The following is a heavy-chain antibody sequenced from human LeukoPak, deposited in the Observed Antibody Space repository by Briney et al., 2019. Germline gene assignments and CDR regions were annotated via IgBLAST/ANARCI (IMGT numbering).Heavy chain of an antibody. J-gene: IGHJ4*02. CDR1: GFTFGDYY. CDR2: ISSSGSTI. CDR3: ARRPSLWLVDY. Sequence: GGSLRLSCAASGFTFGDYYMSWIRQAPGKGLEWVSYISSSGSTIYYADSVKGRFTISRDNAKNSLYLQMNSLRAEDTAVYYCARRPSLWLVDYWGQGTLVTVSS. V-gene: IGHV3-11*04. D-gene: IGHD6-19*01.